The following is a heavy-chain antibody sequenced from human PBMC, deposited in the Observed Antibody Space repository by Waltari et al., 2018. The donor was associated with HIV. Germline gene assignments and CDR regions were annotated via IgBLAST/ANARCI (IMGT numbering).Heavy chain of an antibody. CDR1: GFTFDDYA. Sequence: EVQLVESGGDLVKPGGYLRLSCAASGFTFDDYAMHWVRQAPGKGLGWVSGISWRSGNIAYADSVRGRFTISRDNAKNSLYLRMNSLRAEDTALYYCARGPMYKWFDPWGQETLVTVSS. D-gene: IGHD3-10*02. V-gene: IGHV3-9*01. J-gene: IGHJ5*02. CDR3: ARGPMYKWFDP. CDR2: ISWRSGNI.